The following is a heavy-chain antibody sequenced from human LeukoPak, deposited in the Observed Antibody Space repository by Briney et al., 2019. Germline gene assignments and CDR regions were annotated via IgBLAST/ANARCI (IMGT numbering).Heavy chain of an antibody. D-gene: IGHD3-16*01. CDR1: GFTFSSYT. V-gene: IGHV3-21*01. J-gene: IGHJ3*02. CDR2: ITSGGVNT. Sequence: GGSLRLSCAASGFTFSSYTMNWVRQAPGKGLEWVSSITSGGVNTYYATSVKGRFTISRDNAKNSLYLQMNSLRAEDTAVYYCARERYVRDAFDIWGQGTMVTVSS. CDR3: ARERYVRDAFDI.